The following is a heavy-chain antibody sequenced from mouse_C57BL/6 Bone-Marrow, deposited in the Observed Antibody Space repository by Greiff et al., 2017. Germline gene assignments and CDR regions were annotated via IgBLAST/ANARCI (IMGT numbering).Heavy chain of an antibody. V-gene: IGHV5-6*02. CDR2: ISSGGSYT. CDR1: GFTFSSYG. D-gene: IGHD1-1*02. CDR3: ASLLWGY. J-gene: IGHJ2*01. Sequence: EVMLVESGGDLVKPGGSLKLSCAASGFTFSSYGMSWVRQTPDKRLEWVATISSGGSYTYYPDSVKGRFTISRDNAKNTLYLQMSSLKSEDTAMYYCASLLWGYWGQGTTLTVSS.